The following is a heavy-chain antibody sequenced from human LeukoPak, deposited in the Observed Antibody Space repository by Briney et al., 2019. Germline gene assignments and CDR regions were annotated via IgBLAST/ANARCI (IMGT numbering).Heavy chain of an antibody. CDR3: ARGDYSSGWYPRGTPI. J-gene: IGHJ3*02. CDR2: IYYSGST. CDR1: GGSISSYY. Sequence: TSETLSLTCTVSGGSISSYYWSWIRQPPGKGLVWIGYIYYSGSTNYNPSLKSRVTISVDTSKNQFSLKLSSVTAADTAVYYCARGDYSSGWYPRGTPIWGQGTMVTVSS. D-gene: IGHD6-19*01. V-gene: IGHV4-59*01.